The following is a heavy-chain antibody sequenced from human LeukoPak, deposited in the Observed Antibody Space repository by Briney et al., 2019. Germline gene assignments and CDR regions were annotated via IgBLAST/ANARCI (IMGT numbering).Heavy chain of an antibody. V-gene: IGHV3-30-3*01. D-gene: IGHD6-13*01. CDR3: ARAVSIAAAGTNFDY. Sequence: VRARRGSWAASGLTFSSYATRWVRQAPGKGLEWVAVISYDGSNKYYADSVKGRFTISRDNSKNTLYLQMNSLRAEDTAVYYCARAVSIAAAGTNFDYWGQGTLVTVSS. CDR1: GLTFSSYA. J-gene: IGHJ4*02. CDR2: ISYDGSNK.